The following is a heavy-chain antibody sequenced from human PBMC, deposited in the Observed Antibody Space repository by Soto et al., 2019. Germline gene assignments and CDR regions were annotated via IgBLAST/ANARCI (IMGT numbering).Heavy chain of an antibody. CDR2: ISGSGGST. CDR1: GFTFSSYA. J-gene: IGHJ4*02. V-gene: IGHV3-23*01. CDR3: AKDTAMVRGVIIGY. Sequence: EVQLLESGGGLVQPGGSPRLSCAASGFTFSSYAMSWVRQAPGKGLEWVSAISGSGGSTYYADSVKGRFTISRDNSKNTLYLQMNSLRAEDTAVDYCAKDTAMVRGVIIGYWGQGTLVTVSS. D-gene: IGHD3-10*01.